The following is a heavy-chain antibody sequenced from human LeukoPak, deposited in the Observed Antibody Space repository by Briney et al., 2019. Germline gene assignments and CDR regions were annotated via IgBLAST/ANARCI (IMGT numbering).Heavy chain of an antibody. CDR2: INNSGDT. CDR1: IESFSGYY. CDR3: ATGGTTYYCGSATAH. Sequence: PSEPLSLTCAVHIESFSGYYWTWPRQAPGKALEWIGEINNSGDTYYNPSLETRVTIPQEPSKTQFSLQLKSVSAADTAVYYCATGGTTYYCGSATAHWGQGTLVIVSS. D-gene: IGHD2-21*01. J-gene: IGHJ4*02. V-gene: IGHV4-34*01.